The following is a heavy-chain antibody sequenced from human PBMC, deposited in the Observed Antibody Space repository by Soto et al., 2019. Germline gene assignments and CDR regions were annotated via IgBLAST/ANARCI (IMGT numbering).Heavy chain of an antibody. V-gene: IGHV1-2*04. D-gene: IGHD5-12*01. J-gene: IGHJ4*02. Sequence: GASVKVSCKASGYTFTGYYMHWVRQAPGQGLEWMGWINPNSGGTNYAQKFQGWVTMTTDTSMSTAYMELRSLRSDDTAVYYCARVGDDIVATIGEDYWGQGTLVTVSS. CDR2: INPNSGGT. CDR1: GYTFTGYY. CDR3: ARVGDDIVATIGEDY.